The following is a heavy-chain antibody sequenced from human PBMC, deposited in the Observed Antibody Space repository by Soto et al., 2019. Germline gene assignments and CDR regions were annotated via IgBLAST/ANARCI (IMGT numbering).Heavy chain of an antibody. CDR3: ARATRVIYGENGMDV. V-gene: IGHV4-31*03. CDR2: IYYSGST. J-gene: IGHJ6*02. Sequence: QVQLQESGPGLVKPSQTLSLTCTVSGGSISSGGYYWSWIRQHPGKGLEWIGYIYYSGSTYYNPSRQCRVTISVDTSKTQCSLKLSSVTSAYTAVYYCARATRVIYGENGMDVWGQGTTVTVSS. CDR1: GGSISSGGYY. D-gene: IGHD4-17*01.